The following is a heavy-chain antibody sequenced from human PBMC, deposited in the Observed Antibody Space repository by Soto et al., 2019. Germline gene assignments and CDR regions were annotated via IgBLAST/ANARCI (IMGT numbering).Heavy chain of an antibody. J-gene: IGHJ6*03. CDR2: ISWNSGSI. V-gene: IGHV3-9*01. CDR1: GFTFGDYA. Sequence: GGSLRLSCAASGFTFGDYAMHWVRQAPGKGLEWVSGISWNSGSIGYADSVKGRFTISRDNAKNSLYLQMNSLRAEDTALYYCAKSRSTSENYMDVWGKGTTVTVSS. D-gene: IGHD2-2*01. CDR3: AKSRSTSENYMDV.